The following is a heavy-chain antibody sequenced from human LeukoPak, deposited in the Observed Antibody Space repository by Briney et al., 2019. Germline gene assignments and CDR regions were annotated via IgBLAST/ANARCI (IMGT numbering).Heavy chain of an antibody. V-gene: IGHV3-7*01. CDR1: GFTFSNYW. CDR2: IRRDGSET. D-gene: IGHD6-13*01. Sequence: PGGSLRLSCAASGFTFSNYWMTWVRRAPGKGLEWVANIRRDGSETHYVDSVMGRFTISRDNAKNSLYLQMNSLRAEDTAVYYCARASIAAAGDWFDPWGQGTLVTVSS. CDR3: ARASIAAAGDWFDP. J-gene: IGHJ5*02.